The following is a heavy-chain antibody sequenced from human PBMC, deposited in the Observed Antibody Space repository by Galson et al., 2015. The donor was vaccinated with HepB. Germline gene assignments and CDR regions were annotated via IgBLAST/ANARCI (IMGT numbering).Heavy chain of an antibody. CDR3: VKDGGEWEVIY. V-gene: IGHV3-23*01. D-gene: IGHD1-26*01. CDR2: IGGSGGDT. J-gene: IGHJ4*02. CDR1: GFTFRNYA. Sequence: SLRLSCATSGFTFRNYAMTWVRQAPGKGLEWVSSIGGSGGDTYFADSVKGRFSISRDNSRNTFYLQMNGLRVEDTAVYHCVKDGGEWEVIYWGQGVLVTVSS.